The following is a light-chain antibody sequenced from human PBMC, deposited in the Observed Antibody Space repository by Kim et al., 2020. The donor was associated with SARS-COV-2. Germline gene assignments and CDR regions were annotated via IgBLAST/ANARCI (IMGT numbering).Light chain of an antibody. CDR3: QQYYTTPLT. V-gene: IGKV4-1*01. J-gene: IGKJ4*01. Sequence: ATINCKSSQSVLYSSSNKNYLAWYQQKSGQPPKLLIYWASTRESGVPDRFSGSGSGTDFTLTISSLQAEDVAVYYCQQYYTTPLTFGGGTKVDIK. CDR2: WAS. CDR1: QSVLYSSSNKNY.